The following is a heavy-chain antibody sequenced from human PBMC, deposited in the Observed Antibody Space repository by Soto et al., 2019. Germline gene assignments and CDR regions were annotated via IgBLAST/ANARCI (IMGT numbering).Heavy chain of an antibody. CDR1: GFTFSSYG. Sequence: QVQLVESGGGVVQPGRSLRLSCAASGFTFSSYGMHWVRQAPGKGLEWVAVISYDGSNKYYADSVKGRFTISRDNSKNTMYLQMTSLRAEDTAVYYCAKDPAVAAPGAFDYWGQGTLVTVSS. CDR3: AKDPAVAAPGAFDY. CDR2: ISYDGSNK. D-gene: IGHD6-19*01. V-gene: IGHV3-30*18. J-gene: IGHJ4*02.